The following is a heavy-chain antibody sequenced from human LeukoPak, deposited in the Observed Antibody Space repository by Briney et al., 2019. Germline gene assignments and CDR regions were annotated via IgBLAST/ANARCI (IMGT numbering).Heavy chain of an antibody. CDR3: ARAPHGDYFDY. CDR1: GFTFSDYD. V-gene: IGHV3-13*01. Sequence: AGSLRLSCAASGFTFSDYDMHWVRQTTGKALEWVSAISTAGDTFYPGSVKGRFTISREDSKNYLYLQMNSLRAGDTAVYFCARAPHGDYFDYWGQGTLVTVSS. CDR2: ISTAGDT. D-gene: IGHD4-17*01. J-gene: IGHJ4*02.